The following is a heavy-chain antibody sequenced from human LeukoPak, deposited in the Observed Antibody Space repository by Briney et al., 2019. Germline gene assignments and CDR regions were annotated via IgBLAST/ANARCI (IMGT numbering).Heavy chain of an antibody. V-gene: IGHV3-23*01. D-gene: IGHD3-3*01. CDR1: GFTFSSYA. Sequence: TGGSLRLSCAASGFTFSSYAMSWVRQAPGKGLEWVSAISGSGGSTYYADSVKGRFTVSRDNSKNTLYVQLNSLRAEDTAVYYCAKYRGDNFGAYDYWGQGTLLTVSS. CDR3: AKYRGDNFGAYDY. J-gene: IGHJ4*02. CDR2: ISGSGGST.